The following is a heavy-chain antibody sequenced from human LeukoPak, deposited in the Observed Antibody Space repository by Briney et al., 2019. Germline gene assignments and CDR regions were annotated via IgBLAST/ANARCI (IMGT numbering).Heavy chain of an antibody. Sequence: AGGSLRLYCEASGFTFSNYWMNWVRQAPGRGLEGVAYIKQDGGEKLYVDSVKGRFTVSRDNTRNSLYLELNSLRDEDTAVYYCARGYGLSCASTTCAGAFDIWGQGTMVTVSS. D-gene: IGHD2/OR15-2a*01. V-gene: IGHV3-7*01. CDR1: GFTFSNYW. J-gene: IGHJ3*02. CDR3: ARGYGLSCASTTCAGAFDI. CDR2: IKQDGGEK.